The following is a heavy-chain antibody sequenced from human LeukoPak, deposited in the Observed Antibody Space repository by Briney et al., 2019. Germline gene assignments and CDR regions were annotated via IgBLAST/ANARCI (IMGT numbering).Heavy chain of an antibody. CDR3: VRGVLTVAATFDY. Sequence: SQTLSLTCAVSGDSVPSNTAAWNWIRQSPSRGLEWLGRTYYRSKWYSDYAVSVKSRMTIYADTSKNQFSLQLNSVTPEDTAVYYCVRGVLTVAATFDYWGQGTLVTVSS. J-gene: IGHJ4*02. V-gene: IGHV6-1*01. D-gene: IGHD2-15*01. CDR2: TYYRSKWYS. CDR1: GDSVPSNTAA.